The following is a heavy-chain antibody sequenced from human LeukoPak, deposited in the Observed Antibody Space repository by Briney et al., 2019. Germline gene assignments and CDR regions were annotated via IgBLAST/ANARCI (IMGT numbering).Heavy chain of an antibody. J-gene: IGHJ4*02. CDR3: ARDGQMATRDAFDY. Sequence: GGALRLSCAASGGTFSSYSMNGGRQAPGGGLEWGSSISSTSSYIYNAGPVKGRFTISRDNHKNSLYLQMNSLRAEATAVYYCARDGQMATRDAFDYWGQGILVTVSS. CDR1: GGTFSSYS. D-gene: IGHD5-24*01. V-gene: IGHV3-21*01. CDR2: ISSTSSYI.